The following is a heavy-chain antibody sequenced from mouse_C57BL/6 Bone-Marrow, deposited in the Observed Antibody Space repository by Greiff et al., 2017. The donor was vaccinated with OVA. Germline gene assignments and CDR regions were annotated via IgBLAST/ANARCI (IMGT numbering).Heavy chain of an antibody. D-gene: IGHD2-2*01. Sequence: EVQLQQSGPELVKPGASVKISCKASGYTFTDYYMNWVKQSHGKSLEWIGDINPNNGGTSYNQKFKGKATLTVDKSSSTAYMELRSLTSEDSAVYYCARVGVTTGYYFDYWGQGTTLTVSS. J-gene: IGHJ2*01. CDR3: ARVGVTTGYYFDY. CDR2: INPNNGGT. CDR1: GYTFTDYY. V-gene: IGHV1-26*01.